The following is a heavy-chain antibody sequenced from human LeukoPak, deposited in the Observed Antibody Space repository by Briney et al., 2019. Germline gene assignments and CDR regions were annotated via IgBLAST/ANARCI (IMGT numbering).Heavy chain of an antibody. D-gene: IGHD6-6*01. V-gene: IGHV3-23*01. Sequence: GGSLRLSCAASGFTFSSYAMSWVRQAPGKGLEWVSAISGSGGSTYYADSVKGRFTISRDNSKNTLYLPMNSLRAEDTAVYYCAKVLAARTRYYYYYMDVWGKGTTVTVSS. CDR1: GFTFSSYA. CDR2: ISGSGGST. J-gene: IGHJ6*03. CDR3: AKVLAARTRYYYYYMDV.